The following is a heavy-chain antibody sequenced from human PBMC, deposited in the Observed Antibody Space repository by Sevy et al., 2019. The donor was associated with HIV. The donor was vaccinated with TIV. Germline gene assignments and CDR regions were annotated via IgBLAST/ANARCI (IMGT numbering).Heavy chain of an antibody. CDR1: GFTVSSNF. Sequence: GGSLRLSCAVSGFTVSSNFMSWVRQAPGKGLEWVSVIWLTGTTYYADSLKGRFTISRDNSKNTVYLDMNSLRAADTAVYYCARGKHVSDYYGSFEYWGQGTLVTVSS. CDR3: ARGKHVSDYYGSFEY. V-gene: IGHV3-53*01. CDR2: IWLTGTT. J-gene: IGHJ4*02. D-gene: IGHD3-3*01.